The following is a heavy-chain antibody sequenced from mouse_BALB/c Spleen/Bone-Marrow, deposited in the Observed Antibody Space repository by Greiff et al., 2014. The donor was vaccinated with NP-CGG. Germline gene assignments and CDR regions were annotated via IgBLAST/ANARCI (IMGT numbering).Heavy chain of an antibody. CDR1: GYTFTNYW. J-gene: IGHJ2*01. Sequence: VHLVESGAELAKPGASVKMSCKASGYTFTNYWMHWAKQRPGQGLEWIGYINLSTGYTEYNQKFKDKATLTADKSSSTAYMQLSSLTSEDSAVYYCARDDYDDYWGQGTTLTVSS. CDR2: INLSTGYT. CDR3: ARDDYDDY. V-gene: IGHV1-7*01. D-gene: IGHD2-4*01.